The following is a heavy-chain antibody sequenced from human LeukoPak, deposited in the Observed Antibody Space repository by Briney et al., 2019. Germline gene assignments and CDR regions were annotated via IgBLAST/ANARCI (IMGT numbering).Heavy chain of an antibody. D-gene: IGHD5-18*01. CDR2: ISYSGST. CDR3: ARTYRYGSFPVYHYYMDV. J-gene: IGHJ6*03. V-gene: IGHV4-59*01. Sequence: PSETLSLTCTVSAGPISGFFWSWIRQPPGKGLEWIGYISYSGSTNYNPSLKSRVTISSDTSKNQVSLKLSSVTAADTAVYYCARTYRYGSFPVYHYYMDVWGKGTTVTVSS. CDR1: AGPISGFF.